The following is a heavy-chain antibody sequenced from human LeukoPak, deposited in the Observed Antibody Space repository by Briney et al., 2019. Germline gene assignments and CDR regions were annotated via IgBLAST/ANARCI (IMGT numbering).Heavy chain of an antibody. J-gene: IGHJ1*01. CDR2: ISTYNGDT. V-gene: IGHV1-18*04. D-gene: IGHD1-26*01. CDR3: AREYLRLGGYFQH. CDR1: GYTFKNYG. Sequence: GASVKVSCKASGYTFKNYGISWVRQAPGQGLEWMGWISTYNGDTKHAQKVQGRLTLTADASTSTAYMELSSLRSEDTAVYYCAREYLRLGGYFQHWGQGTLVTVSS.